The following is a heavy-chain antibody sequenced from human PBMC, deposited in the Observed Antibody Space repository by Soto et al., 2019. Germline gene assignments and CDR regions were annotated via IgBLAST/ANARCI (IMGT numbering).Heavy chain of an antibody. V-gene: IGHV3-30*18. Sequence: QGQLVESGGGVAQPGRSLRLSCAASGFTFSNYGMHWVRQAPGKGLEWVAVISYDGNNQYYADSVEGRITISRDTSKNTLYLQMNSLRAEDTAVYYCAKDGNIYSSGWYAPSLDYWGQGTLVTVSS. CDR2: ISYDGNNQ. J-gene: IGHJ4*02. CDR3: AKDGNIYSSGWYAPSLDY. CDR1: GFTFSNYG. D-gene: IGHD6-19*01.